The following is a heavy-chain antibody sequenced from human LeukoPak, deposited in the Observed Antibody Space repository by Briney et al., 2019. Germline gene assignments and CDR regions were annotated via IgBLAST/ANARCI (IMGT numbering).Heavy chain of an antibody. D-gene: IGHD5-12*01. CDR1: GGSISSSNW. J-gene: IGHJ2*01. CDR3: ARDAGDIVAPVDFDL. CDR2: IYHSGST. V-gene: IGHV4-4*02. Sequence: SGTLSLTCAVSGGSISSSNWWSWVRQPPGKGLEWIGEIYHSGSTNYNPSLKSRVTISVDKSKNQFSLKLSSVTAADTAVYYCARDAGDIVAPVDFDLWGRGTLVTVSS.